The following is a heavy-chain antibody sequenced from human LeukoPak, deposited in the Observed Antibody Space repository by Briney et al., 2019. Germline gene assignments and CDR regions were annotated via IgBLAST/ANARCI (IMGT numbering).Heavy chain of an antibody. D-gene: IGHD2-2*03. J-gene: IGHJ6*03. CDR2: TYYRSKWYN. CDR3: ARSYLLDIQYYYYYYMDV. CDR1: GDSVSSNSAA. Sequence: SQTLSLTCALSGDSVSSNSAAWNWIRQSPSRGLEWLVRTYYRSKWYNDYAVSVKSRITINPDTSKNQFSLQLNSVTPEDTAVYYCARSYLLDIQYYYYYYMDVWGKGTTVTVSS. V-gene: IGHV6-1*01.